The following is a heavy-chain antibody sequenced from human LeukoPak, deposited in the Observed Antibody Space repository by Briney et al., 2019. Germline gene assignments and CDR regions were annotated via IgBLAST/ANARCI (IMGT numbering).Heavy chain of an antibody. J-gene: IGHJ4*02. D-gene: IGHD3-16*02. CDR3: ARVARDTYYDYVWGSYRYPYYFDY. CDR2: MNPNSGNT. V-gene: IGHV1-8*01. CDR1: GYTFTSYD. Sequence: GASVKVSCKASGYTFTSYDINRVRQATGQGLEWMGWMNPNSGNTGYAQKFQGRVTMTRNTSISTAYMELSSLRSEDTAVYYCARVARDTYYDYVWGSYRYPYYFDYWGQGTLVTVSS.